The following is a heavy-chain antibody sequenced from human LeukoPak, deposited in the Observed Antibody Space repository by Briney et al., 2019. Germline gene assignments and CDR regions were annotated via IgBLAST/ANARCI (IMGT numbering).Heavy chain of an antibody. CDR1: GYSFTSYW. Sequence: GESLKISCKGSGYSFTSYWIGWVRQMPGKGLEWRGIINPGDSETKYSPSFQGQVNISADKSIRTAYLQCSSLKASDTAIYYCARRHRRSATHDLLDYWGQGTPVTVSS. D-gene: IGHD2-15*01. J-gene: IGHJ4*02. CDR2: INPGDSET. CDR3: ARRHRRSATHDLLDY. V-gene: IGHV5-51*01.